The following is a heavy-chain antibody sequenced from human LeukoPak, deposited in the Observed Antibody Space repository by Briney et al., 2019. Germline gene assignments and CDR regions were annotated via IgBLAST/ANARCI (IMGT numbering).Heavy chain of an antibody. J-gene: IGHJ4*02. D-gene: IGHD6-13*01. V-gene: IGHV4-59*01. CDR3: ARAAGSSWPFDY. CDR1: GGSIRSYY. CDR2: IYYSGST. Sequence: SETLSLTCTVSGGSIRSYYWSRIRQPPGKGLEWIGYIYYSGSTNYNPSLKSRVTISVDTSKNQFFLKLSSVTAADTAVYYCARAAGSSWPFDYWGQGTLVTVSS.